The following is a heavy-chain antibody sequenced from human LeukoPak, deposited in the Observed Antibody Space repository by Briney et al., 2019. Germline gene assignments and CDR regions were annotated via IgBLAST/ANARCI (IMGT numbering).Heavy chain of an antibody. Sequence: ASVKVSCKTSGYSFTSQDMHWVRQAPGQSLEWMGCINPDNGDTQYSQGFQGRVTITRDTSATTAYMELSSLRSDDMAVYYCTLYNYWGQGTLVTVSS. V-gene: IGHV1-3*03. J-gene: IGHJ4*02. CDR1: GYSFTSQD. CDR3: TLYNY. D-gene: IGHD2-2*02. CDR2: INPDNGDT.